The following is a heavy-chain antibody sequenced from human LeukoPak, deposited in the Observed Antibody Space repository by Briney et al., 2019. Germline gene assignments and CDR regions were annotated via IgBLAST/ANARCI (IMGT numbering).Heavy chain of an antibody. J-gene: IGHJ6*02. CDR2: INHSGST. CDR1: GGSFSGYY. D-gene: IGHD4/OR15-4a*01. V-gene: IGHV4-34*01. Sequence: PSETLSLTCAGYGGSFSGYYWSWIRQPPGKGLEWIGEINHSGSTNYNPSLKSRVTISVDTSKNQFSLKLSSVTAADTAVYYCARGIGASLYYYYYGMDVWGQGTTVTVSS. CDR3: ARGIGASLYYYYYGMDV.